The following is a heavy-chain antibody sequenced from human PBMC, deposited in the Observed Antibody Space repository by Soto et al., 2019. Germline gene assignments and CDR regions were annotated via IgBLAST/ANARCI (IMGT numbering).Heavy chain of an antibody. J-gene: IGHJ5*02. CDR2: IHAGNGHT. Sequence: QVQLVQSGAEVKKPGASVKISCKPSGYTFIEYGIHWLRQAPGQSLEWMGWIHAGNGHTRYSEKLQGRVTITRDTSASTAYMELSSLTSEDTAVYYCARDRDTTTTVWFDPWGQGTLVTVSS. CDR3: ARDRDTTTTVWFDP. V-gene: IGHV1-3*01. CDR1: GYTFIEYG. D-gene: IGHD4-17*01.